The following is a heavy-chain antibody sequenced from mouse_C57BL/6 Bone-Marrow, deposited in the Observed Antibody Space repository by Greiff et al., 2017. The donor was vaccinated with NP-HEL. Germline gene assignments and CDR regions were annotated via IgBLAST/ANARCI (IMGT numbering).Heavy chain of an antibody. V-gene: IGHV5-17*01. CDR1: GFTFSDYG. J-gene: IGHJ4*01. CDR3: ARGYDGYPYYYAMDY. D-gene: IGHD2-3*01. CDR2: ISSGSSTI. Sequence: DVMLVESGGGLVKPGGSLKLSCAASGFTFSDYGMHWVRQAPEKGLEWVAYISSGSSTIYYADTVKGRFTISRDNAKKTLFLQMTSLRSEDTSMYYCARGYDGYPYYYAMDYWGQGTSVTVSS.